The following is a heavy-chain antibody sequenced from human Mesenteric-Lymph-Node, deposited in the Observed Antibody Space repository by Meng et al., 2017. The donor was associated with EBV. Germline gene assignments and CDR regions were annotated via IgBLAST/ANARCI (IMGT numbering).Heavy chain of an antibody. Sequence: DCGGGSVQSGGSLRLYMAASGFTFSSYAMSWVRQAPGKGLEWVSAISGSGGSTYYADSVKGRFTISRDNSKNPLYLQMNSLRAEDTAVYYCAKDSGSYPYYFDYWGQGTLVTVSS. D-gene: IGHD1-26*01. J-gene: IGHJ4*02. CDR1: GFTFSSYA. CDR2: ISGSGGST. CDR3: AKDSGSYPYYFDY. V-gene: IGHV3-23*01.